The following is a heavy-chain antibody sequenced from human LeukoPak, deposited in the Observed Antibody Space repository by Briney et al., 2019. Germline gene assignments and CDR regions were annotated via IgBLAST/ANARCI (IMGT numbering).Heavy chain of an antibody. D-gene: IGHD3-10*01. CDR3: AKSSGVGFGSRGGAFDI. J-gene: IGHJ3*02. CDR1: GFTFSSYG. CDR2: ISGSGGST. V-gene: IGHV3-23*01. Sequence: GGLRLSCAASGFTFSSYGMSWVRQAPGKGLEWVSAISGSGGSTYYADCVKGRFTISRDNSKNTLYLQMNSLRAEDTAVYYCAKSSGVGFGSRGGAFDIWGQGTMVTVSS.